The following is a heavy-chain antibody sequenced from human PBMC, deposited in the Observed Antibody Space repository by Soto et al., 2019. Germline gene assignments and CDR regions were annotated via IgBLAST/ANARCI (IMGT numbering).Heavy chain of an antibody. Sequence: QVQLVQSGAEVKKPGASVKVSCKASGYTFTSYDINWVRQATEQGLEWLGWMNPNSGNTGYAQKFQGRVTMTRNTSISTAYMELSSLRSEDTAVYYCAREGSAAGTGWFDPWGQGTLVTVSS. CDR1: GYTFTSYD. CDR3: AREGSAAGTGWFDP. V-gene: IGHV1-8*01. CDR2: MNPNSGNT. D-gene: IGHD6-13*01. J-gene: IGHJ5*02.